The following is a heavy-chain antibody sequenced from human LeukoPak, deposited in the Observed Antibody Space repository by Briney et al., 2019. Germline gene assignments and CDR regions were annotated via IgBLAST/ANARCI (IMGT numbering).Heavy chain of an antibody. J-gene: IGHJ4*02. CDR2: INPNSGAT. Sequence: ASVKVSCKASGYTFTDFYVHWVRQPPGQGLEWMGWINPNSGATNYAQKFQGRVTMTRDKSISTAYMELSRLRSDDTAVYYCARAGDYYDSSYYPGYDSWGQGTLVTVSS. CDR1: GYTFTDFY. V-gene: IGHV1-2*02. CDR3: ARAGDYYDSSYYPGYDS. D-gene: IGHD3-22*01.